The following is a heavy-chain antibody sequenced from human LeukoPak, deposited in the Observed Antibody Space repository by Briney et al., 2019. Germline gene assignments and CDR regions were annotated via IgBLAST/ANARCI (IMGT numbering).Heavy chain of an antibody. CDR1: GGSFSAFF. V-gene: IGHV4-34*01. CDR3: ARGHYGDYPPKTFDY. Sequence: NASETLSLTCAVYGGSFSAFFWSWIRQSPGKGLEWIGEISHNGTTNYSPSLKSRITISVDSSTNQFSLHVKSVTAAETAVYYCARGHYGDYPPKTFDYWGQGTLVTVSS. CDR2: ISHNGTT. J-gene: IGHJ4*02. D-gene: IGHD4-17*01.